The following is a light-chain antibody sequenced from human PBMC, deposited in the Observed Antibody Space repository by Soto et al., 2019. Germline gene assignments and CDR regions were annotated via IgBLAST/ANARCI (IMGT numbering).Light chain of an antibody. CDR3: SSYTSSSTVV. CDR2: EVS. J-gene: IGLJ2*01. V-gene: IGLV2-14*01. Sequence: QSVLTQPASVSGSPGQSITISCTGTSSDVGGYNYVSWYQQQPGKAPKLMIYEVSNRPSGVSNRFSGSKSGNTASLTISGLQAEDESDYYFSSYTSSSTVVFGGGTKLTVL. CDR1: SSDVGGYNY.